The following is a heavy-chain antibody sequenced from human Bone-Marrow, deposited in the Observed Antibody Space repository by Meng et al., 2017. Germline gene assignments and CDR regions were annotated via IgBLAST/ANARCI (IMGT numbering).Heavy chain of an antibody. CDR1: GYTFTSYD. D-gene: IGHD5-12*01. CDR3: ARGSDGGYDFDY. CDR2: MNPNSGNT. Sequence: ASVKVSCKASGYTFTSYDINWVRQATGQGLEWMGWMNPNSGNTGYAQKFQGRVTITRNTSISTAYMELSSLRSEDTAVYYCARGSDGGYDFDYWGQGTPVTVSS. V-gene: IGHV1-8*03. J-gene: IGHJ4*01.